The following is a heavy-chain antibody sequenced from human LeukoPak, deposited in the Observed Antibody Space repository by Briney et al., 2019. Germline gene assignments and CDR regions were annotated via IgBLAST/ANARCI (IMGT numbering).Heavy chain of an antibody. CDR3: AREGRELLYYVDV. Sequence: GGSLRLSCAASGFTFNNYHMIWVRQAPGKGLEWVSSISSGSDYMYYADSVRGRFTISRDNAKNSLFLQMNSLTSVDMAVYYCAREGRELLYYVDVWGKGTTVTVSS. V-gene: IGHV3-21*01. CDR1: GFTFNNYH. J-gene: IGHJ6*03. CDR2: ISSGSDYM. D-gene: IGHD1-26*01.